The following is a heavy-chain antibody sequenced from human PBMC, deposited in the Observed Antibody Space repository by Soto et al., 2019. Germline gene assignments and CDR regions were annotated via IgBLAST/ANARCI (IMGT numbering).Heavy chain of an antibody. CDR1: GFTFSSYA. CDR3: AKRGRELLRGYYYGMDV. D-gene: IGHD1-26*01. V-gene: IGHV3-23*01. CDR2: ISGSGGST. J-gene: IGHJ6*02. Sequence: GGSLRLSCAASGFTFSSYAMSWVRQAPGKGLEWVSAISGSGGSTYYADSVKGRFTISRDNSKNTLYLQMNSLRAEDTAVYYCAKRGRELLRGYYYGMDVWGQGTTVTVSS.